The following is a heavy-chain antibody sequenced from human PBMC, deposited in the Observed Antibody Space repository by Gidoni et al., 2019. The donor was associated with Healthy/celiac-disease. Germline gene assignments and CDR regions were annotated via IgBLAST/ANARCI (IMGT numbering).Heavy chain of an antibody. CDR1: VFTFSNAW. V-gene: IGHV3-15*07. J-gene: IGHJ6*02. CDR2: IKSKTDGGTT. Sequence: EVQLVESGGGLVKPGGSLRLSCAASVFTFSNAWMNWVRPAPGKGLEWVGRIKSKTDGGTTDDAAPVKGRFTISRDDSKNTLYLQMNSLKTEDTAVYYCTTDRGYCSSTSCYFYYYGMDVWGQGTTVTVSS. CDR3: TTDRGYCSSTSCYFYYYGMDV. D-gene: IGHD2-2*01.